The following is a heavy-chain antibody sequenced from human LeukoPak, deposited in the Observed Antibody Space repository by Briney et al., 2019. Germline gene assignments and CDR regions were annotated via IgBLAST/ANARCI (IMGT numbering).Heavy chain of an antibody. V-gene: IGHV1-69*04. J-gene: IGHJ4*02. CDR2: IISIRGIA. D-gene: IGHD2-21*01. CDR1: GGTFSSYA. Sequence: SVKVSCKASGGTFSSYAINWVRQASGQGLECMGKIISIRGIANYAQKFQGRVTLTADKSTRTASMYLSSLSSGDAAGCCCAREREKGGIPLRYFDYWGQGTLVTVSS. CDR3: AREREKGGIPLRYFDY.